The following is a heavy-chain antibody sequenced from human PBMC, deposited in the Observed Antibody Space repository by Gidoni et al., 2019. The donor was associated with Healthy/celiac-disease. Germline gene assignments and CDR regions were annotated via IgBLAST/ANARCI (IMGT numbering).Heavy chain of an antibody. Sequence: QLQLQESGPGLVKPSETLSLTCTVSGGSISSSSYYWGWIRQPPGKGLEWIGSIYYSGSTYYNPSLKSRVTISVDTSKNQFSLKLSSVTAADTAVYYCARHEPTTVTPDDYWGQGTLVTVSS. D-gene: IGHD4-17*01. CDR2: IYYSGST. CDR1: GGSISSSSYY. J-gene: IGHJ4*02. V-gene: IGHV4-39*01. CDR3: ARHEPTTVTPDDY.